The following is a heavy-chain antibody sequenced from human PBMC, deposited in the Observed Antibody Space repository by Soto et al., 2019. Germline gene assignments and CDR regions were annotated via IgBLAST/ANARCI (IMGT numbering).Heavy chain of an antibody. CDR2: ISPYNGNT. CDR3: AREGGVWGSFRYFDY. J-gene: IGHJ4*02. CDR1: GYTFSSYV. D-gene: IGHD3-16*02. Sequence: QVQLVQSGVEVQKPGASVKVSCKASGYTFSSYVINWLRQAPGQGLEWMGWISPYNGNTNYGQNLQGRVTMTTDTSTSIVDMELRSLRSDGTAVYYCAREGGVWGSFRYFDYWGQGTLVTVSP. V-gene: IGHV1-18*04.